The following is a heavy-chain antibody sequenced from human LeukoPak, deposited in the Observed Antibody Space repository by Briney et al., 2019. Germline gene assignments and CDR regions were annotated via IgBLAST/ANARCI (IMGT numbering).Heavy chain of an antibody. J-gene: IGHJ5*02. V-gene: IGHV4-4*07. CDR1: GGSISSYY. CDR3: AGLIMVGAGFDP. CDR2: IYTSGST. Sequence: SETLSLTCTVSGGSISSYYWSWIRQPAGKGLEWIGRIYTSGSTNYNPSLKSRVTMSLDTSKNQFSLKLSSVTAADTAVYYCAGLIMVGAGFDPWGQGTLVTVSS. D-gene: IGHD1-26*01.